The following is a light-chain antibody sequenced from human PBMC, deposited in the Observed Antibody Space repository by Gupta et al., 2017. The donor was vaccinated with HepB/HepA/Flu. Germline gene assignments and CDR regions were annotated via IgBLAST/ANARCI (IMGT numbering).Light chain of an antibody. CDR3: AAWDDSLSGWV. CDR1: SSNIGSYY. Sequence: QSVLTRPPSASGTPGQRVTISCSGSSSNIGSYYVCWYPQLPGTAPKLLIYRNDQRPSGVPDRFSGSKSGTSAPLAISGLRSEDEADYYCAAWDDSLSGWVFGGGTKLTVL. J-gene: IGLJ3*02. V-gene: IGLV1-47*01. CDR2: RND.